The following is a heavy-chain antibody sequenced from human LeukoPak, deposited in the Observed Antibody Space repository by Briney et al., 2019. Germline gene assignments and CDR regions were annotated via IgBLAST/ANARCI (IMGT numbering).Heavy chain of an antibody. V-gene: IGHV3-21*01. D-gene: IGHD5-18*01. Sequence: GGSLRLSCAASGFTFSSYSMNWVRQAPGKGLEWVSSISSSTSYIYYADSVKVRFTISRDNAKNSLYLQMNSLRAEDTAVYYCARALTAMVSVTANWGQGTLVTVSS. CDR3: ARALTAMVSVTAN. J-gene: IGHJ4*02. CDR1: GFTFSSYS. CDR2: ISSSTSYI.